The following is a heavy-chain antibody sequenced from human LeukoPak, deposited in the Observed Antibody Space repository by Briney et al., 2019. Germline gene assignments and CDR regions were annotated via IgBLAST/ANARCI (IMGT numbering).Heavy chain of an antibody. CDR3: ARDPPYYDSSGRDDAFDI. V-gene: IGHV4-59*06. CDR2: IYYSGST. D-gene: IGHD3-22*01. CDR1: GGSISSYY. Sequence: SETLSLTCTVSGGSISSYYWSWIWQHPGKGLEWIGYIYYSGSTYYNPSLKSRVTISVDTSKNQFSLKLSSVTAADTAVYYCARDPPYYDSSGRDDAFDIWGQGTMVTVSS. J-gene: IGHJ3*02.